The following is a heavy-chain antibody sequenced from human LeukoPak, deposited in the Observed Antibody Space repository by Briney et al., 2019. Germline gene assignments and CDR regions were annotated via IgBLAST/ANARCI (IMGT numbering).Heavy chain of an antibody. D-gene: IGHD3-9*01. CDR3: ARVPSFDWLFLDY. CDR2: IYSGGTT. CDR1: GFIVSSNY. V-gene: IGHV3-53*01. J-gene: IGHJ4*02. Sequence: GGSLRLSCAASGFIVSSNYMSWVRQAPGKGLEWVSVIYSGGTTYYADSVKGRFTISRDNAKNSLYLQMNSLRAEDTAVYYCARVPSFDWLFLDYWGQGTLVTVSS.